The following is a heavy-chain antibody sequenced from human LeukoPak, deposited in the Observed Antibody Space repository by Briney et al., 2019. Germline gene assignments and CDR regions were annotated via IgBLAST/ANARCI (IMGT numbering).Heavy chain of an antibody. CDR2: IDPNSGNT. Sequence: ASVKVSCKASGYSFTGYFIHWVRQAPGQGLEWMGCIDPNSGNTKYAQKFRGRVSMPRDTSTRTAYMELSRLRSDDTAVYFCARSGSTGYSLDYWGQGTLVTVSS. CDR3: ARSGSTGYSLDY. J-gene: IGHJ4*02. CDR1: GYSFTGYF. V-gene: IGHV1-2*02. D-gene: IGHD3-22*01.